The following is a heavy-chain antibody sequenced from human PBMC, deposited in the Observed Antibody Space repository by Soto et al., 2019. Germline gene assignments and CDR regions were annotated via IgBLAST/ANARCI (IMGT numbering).Heavy chain of an antibody. Sequence: EVQLVESGGGLVQPGGSLRLSCVDSGFTFSGYWMSWVRQAPVKGLEWVGKIKQDGSEENYVDAVKGRFSISGDNAENSMYLQMNSQRAEDTAVYYCAKIAASGRGWDVWGQGTTVVVSS. V-gene: IGHV3-7*01. D-gene: IGHD6-13*01. CDR1: GFTFSGYW. CDR2: IKQDGSEE. CDR3: AKIAASGRGWDV. J-gene: IGHJ6*02.